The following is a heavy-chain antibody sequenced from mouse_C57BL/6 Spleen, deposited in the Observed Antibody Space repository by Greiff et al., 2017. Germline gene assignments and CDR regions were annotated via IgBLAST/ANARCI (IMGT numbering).Heavy chain of an antibody. V-gene: IGHV1-61*01. CDR1: GYTFTSYW. Sequence: QVQLQQPGAELVRPGSSVKLSCKASGYTFTSYWMDWVKQRPGQGLEWIGNMYPSDSETHYNQKFKDKATLTVDKSSSTAYMQLSSLTSEDSAVYYCARVYYDYDVWFAYWGQGTLVTVSA. D-gene: IGHD2-4*01. CDR3: ARVYYDYDVWFAY. J-gene: IGHJ3*01. CDR2: MYPSDSET.